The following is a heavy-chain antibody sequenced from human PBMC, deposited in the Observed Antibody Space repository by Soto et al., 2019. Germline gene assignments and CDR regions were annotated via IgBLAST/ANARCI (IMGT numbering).Heavy chain of an antibody. CDR2: IYYSGST. Sequence: SATQCLTCSVSDGSISSGYDYWSWIRQPPGKGLEWIGSIYYSGSTYYNPSLKSRVTISVDTSKNQFSLKLSSVTAADTAVYYCAFQRVYYYGSGSYLGGGAFDIWGQGTMVTVSS. CDR1: DGSISSGYDY. CDR3: AFQRVYYYGSGSYLGGGAFDI. D-gene: IGHD3-10*01. V-gene: IGHV4-39*01. J-gene: IGHJ3*02.